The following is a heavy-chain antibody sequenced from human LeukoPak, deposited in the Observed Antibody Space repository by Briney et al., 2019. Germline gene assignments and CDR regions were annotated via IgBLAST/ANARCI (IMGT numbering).Heavy chain of an antibody. CDR2: ISGSATTT. CDR3: ARDMYYGSGTPMQYGMDV. D-gene: IGHD3-10*01. Sequence: GGSLRLSCTASGFTFSDYYMSWIRQAPGKGLEWVSFISGSATTTYYVDSVKGRFTLSRDNAKNSLYLQMNSLRAEDSAVYYCARDMYYGSGTPMQYGMDVWGPGTTVTVSS. V-gene: IGHV3-11*01. J-gene: IGHJ6*02. CDR1: GFTFSDYY.